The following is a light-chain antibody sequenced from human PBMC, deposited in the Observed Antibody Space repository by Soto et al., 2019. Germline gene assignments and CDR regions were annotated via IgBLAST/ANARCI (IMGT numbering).Light chain of an antibody. J-gene: IGLJ3*02. V-gene: IGLV8-61*01. CDR2: STN. Sequence: QAVVTQEPSFSVSPGRTVTLTGGLSSGSVSSSHNPSWYQQTPGQAPRTLIYSTNIRSAGVPDRFSGSILGNKAALTITGAQADDECDYYCLLYMGSGTWVFGGGTKLTVL. CDR1: SGSVSSSHN. CDR3: LLYMGSGTWV.